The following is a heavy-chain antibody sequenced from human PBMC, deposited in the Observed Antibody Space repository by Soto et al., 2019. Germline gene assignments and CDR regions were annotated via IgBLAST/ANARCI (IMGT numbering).Heavy chain of an antibody. CDR1: GFTFSSHA. Sequence: EVQLLESGGALVQPGGSLRLSCAASGFTFSSHAMNWVRQAPGKGLEWVSAITDTGDNTYYTDSVKGRFTISRDNSKNTLYLQMNSLRDEDTAVYYCAKVRGYGDYIRYWYLDLWGRGTLVTVSS. J-gene: IGHJ2*01. V-gene: IGHV3-23*01. CDR3: AKVRGYGDYIRYWYLDL. CDR2: ITDTGDNT. D-gene: IGHD4-17*01.